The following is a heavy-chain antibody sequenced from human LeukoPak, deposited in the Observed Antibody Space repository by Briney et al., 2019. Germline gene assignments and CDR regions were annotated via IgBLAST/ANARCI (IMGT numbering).Heavy chain of an antibody. Sequence: AETLSLTCAAYGVSFSGYYWSWIRQPPGKGLEWMGEINHSGSTNYNPSLKSRVTISVDTSKNQFSLKLSSVTAADTAVYYCARGPRALGYCSGGSCYSGEYYYYYGMDVWGQGTTVTVSS. CDR1: GVSFSGYY. D-gene: IGHD2-15*01. CDR3: ARGPRALGYCSGGSCYSGEYYYYYGMDV. V-gene: IGHV4-34*01. J-gene: IGHJ6*02. CDR2: INHSGST.